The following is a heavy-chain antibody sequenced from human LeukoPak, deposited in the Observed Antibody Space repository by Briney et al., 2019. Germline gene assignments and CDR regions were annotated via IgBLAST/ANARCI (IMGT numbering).Heavy chain of an antibody. V-gene: IGHV3-53*01. CDR1: GFTVSGNY. J-gene: IGHJ4*02. CDR3: AKDDLYDYVWRGYFDY. CDR2: IYSGGTT. Sequence: GGSLRLSCAVSGFTVSGNYMSWVRQAPGKGLEWVSLIYSGGTTYYADSVKGRFTISRDNSKNTLYLQMNSLRAEDTAVYYCAKDDLYDYVWRGYFDYWGQGTLVTVSS. D-gene: IGHD3-16*01.